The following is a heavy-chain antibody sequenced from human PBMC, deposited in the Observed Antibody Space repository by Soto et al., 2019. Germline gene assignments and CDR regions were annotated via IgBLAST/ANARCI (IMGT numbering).Heavy chain of an antibody. V-gene: IGHV4-39*01. CDR3: ARRGYSYGYFDY. D-gene: IGHD5-18*01. CDR1: GGSISSSSYY. Sequence: SETLSLSCSVSGGSISSSSYYWGWIRQPPGRQLEWIGNIYYSGSTYYNPSLESRITISVATPKNQFSLTLSSMTAADTPVYYCARRGYSYGYFDYWGQGSLVTVS. J-gene: IGHJ4*02. CDR2: IYYSGST.